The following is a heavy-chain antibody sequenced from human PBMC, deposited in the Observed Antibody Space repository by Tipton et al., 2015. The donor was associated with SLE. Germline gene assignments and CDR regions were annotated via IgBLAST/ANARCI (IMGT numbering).Heavy chain of an antibody. CDR3: ARMFADGGYYFDY. V-gene: IGHV4-31*03. CDR1: GGSISSGGYY. D-gene: IGHD3-10*02. CDR2: IYYSGST. J-gene: IGHJ4*02. Sequence: LRLSCTVSGGSISSGGYYWSWIRQHPGKGLEWIGYIYYSGSTYYNPSLKSRVTISVDTSKNQFSLKLSSVTAADTAVYYCARMFADGGYYFDYWGQGTLVTVPS.